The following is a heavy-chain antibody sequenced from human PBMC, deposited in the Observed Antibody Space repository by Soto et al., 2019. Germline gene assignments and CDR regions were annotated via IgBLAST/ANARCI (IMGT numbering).Heavy chain of an antibody. CDR3: ARHDLLNSGSSYADYYYYGLDV. CDR1: GDSFTSYC. D-gene: IGHD1-26*01. CDR2: IDPSDSYT. J-gene: IGHJ6*02. Sequence: GESLKISCKDSGDSFTSYCSSWVRQMPGKGLEWMGRIDPSDSYTNYSPSFQGHVTISADKSISTAYLQWSSLKASDTAMYYCARHDLLNSGSSYADYYYYGLDVWGPGTTVTASS. V-gene: IGHV5-10-1*01.